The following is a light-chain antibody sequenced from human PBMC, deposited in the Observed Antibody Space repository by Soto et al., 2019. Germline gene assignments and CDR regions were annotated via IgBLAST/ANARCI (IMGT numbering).Light chain of an antibody. CDR1: QDINIY. CDR2: DAS. Sequence: DIQMTQSPSSLFASVGDRVTITCQATQDINIYLNWYQQKPGKAPNLLIYDASNLEIGVPSRFSGSGSGTHFTFTISSLQTEDIGTYYCQQYYILPITFGRGTRREIK. V-gene: IGKV1-33*01. J-gene: IGKJ5*01. CDR3: QQYYILPIT.